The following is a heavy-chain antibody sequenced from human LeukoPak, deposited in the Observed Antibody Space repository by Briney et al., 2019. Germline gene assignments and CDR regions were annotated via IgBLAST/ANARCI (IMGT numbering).Heavy chain of an antibody. J-gene: IGHJ4*02. CDR1: GFTFSSYG. Sequence: GRSLRLSCAASGFTFSSYGMHWVRQAPGKGLEWVAVISYDGSNKYYADSVKGRFTISRDNSKNTLYLQMNSLRAEDTAVYYCAKDATGLIWTYYFGYWGQGTLVTVSS. V-gene: IGHV3-30*18. CDR2: ISYDGSNK. CDR3: AKDATGLIWTYYFGY. D-gene: IGHD2-21*01.